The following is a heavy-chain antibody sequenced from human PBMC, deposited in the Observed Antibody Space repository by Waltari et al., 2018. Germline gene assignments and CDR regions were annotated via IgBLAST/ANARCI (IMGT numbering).Heavy chain of an antibody. V-gene: IGHV3-30-3*01. CDR3: ARESRVGASDFDY. CDR2: ISYDGSNK. CDR1: GFTFSSYA. D-gene: IGHD1-26*01. Sequence: QVQLVESGGGVVQPGRSLRLSCAASGFTFSSYAMHWVRQAPGKGLEWVAVISYDGSNKYYADSGKGRFTISRDKSKNTLYLQMNSLRAEDTAVYYCARESRVGASDFDYWGQGTLVTVSS. J-gene: IGHJ4*02.